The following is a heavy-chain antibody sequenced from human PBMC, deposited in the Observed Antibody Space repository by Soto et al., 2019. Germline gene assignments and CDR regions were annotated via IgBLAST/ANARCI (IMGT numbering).Heavy chain of an antibody. V-gene: IGHV4-30-2*01. CDR3: ARGMTTVTTVDY. D-gene: IGHD4-17*01. Sequence: QLQLQESVSGLVKPSQTLSLTCAVSGGSISSGGYSWSWIRQPPGKGLECIGYIYHSGSTYYIPSPKSRVTISVDRSKSQFHLKLSSVTAADTAVYYCARGMTTVTTVDYWGQGTLVTVSS. CDR2: IYHSGST. J-gene: IGHJ4*02. CDR1: GGSISSGGYS.